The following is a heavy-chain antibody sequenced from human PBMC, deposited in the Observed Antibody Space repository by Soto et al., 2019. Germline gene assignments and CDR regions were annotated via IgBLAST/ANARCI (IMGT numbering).Heavy chain of an antibody. Sequence: PSETLSLTCTVSGGSISSGGYYWSWIRQHPGKGLEWIGYIYYSGSTYYNPSLKSRVTISVDTSKNQFSLKLSSVTAADTAVYYCARLSYGDYRLDYWGQGTLVTAPQ. D-gene: IGHD4-17*01. J-gene: IGHJ4*02. V-gene: IGHV4-31*03. CDR3: ARLSYGDYRLDY. CDR1: GGSISSGGYY. CDR2: IYYSGST.